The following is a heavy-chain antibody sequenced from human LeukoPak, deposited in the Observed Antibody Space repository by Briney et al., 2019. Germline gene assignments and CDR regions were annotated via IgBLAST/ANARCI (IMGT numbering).Heavy chain of an antibody. J-gene: IGHJ4*02. D-gene: IGHD5-12*01. Sequence: GASVKVSCKASGGTFSSYAISWVRQAPGQGLEWMGRIIPILGIANYAQKFQGRVTITADKSPSTAYMELSSLRSEDTAVYYCPSGSSSRGDYWGQGTLVTVSS. CDR2: IIPILGIA. CDR3: PSGSSSRGDY. V-gene: IGHV1-69*04. CDR1: GGTFSSYA.